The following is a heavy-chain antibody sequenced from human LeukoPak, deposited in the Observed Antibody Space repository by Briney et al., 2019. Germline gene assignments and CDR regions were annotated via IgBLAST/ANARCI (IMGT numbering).Heavy chain of an antibody. Sequence: GGSLRLSCAASGFTFSSYAMSWVRQAPGKGLEWVSAISGRGSSTYYPDSVRGRFTISRDNSKNTLYLQMNGLRVEDTAVYYCAKDPPSAGVAPNWGRGTLVTVSS. CDR2: ISGRGSST. CDR3: AKDPPSAGVAPN. V-gene: IGHV3-23*01. CDR1: GFTFSSYA. J-gene: IGHJ4*02. D-gene: IGHD2-21*01.